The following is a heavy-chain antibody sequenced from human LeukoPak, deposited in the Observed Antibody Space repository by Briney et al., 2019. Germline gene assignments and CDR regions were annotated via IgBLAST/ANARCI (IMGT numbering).Heavy chain of an antibody. D-gene: IGHD4-17*01. V-gene: IGHV1-2*02. J-gene: IGHJ5*02. CDR3: ARDSPVTVTTGYNWFDP. Sequence: ASVKVSCKASGYTFTDHYLHWLRQAPGQGLEYLGWINPNSGGTNYAQKFQGRVTMTRDTSINTAYMNLSRLRSDDTAVYYCARDSPVTVTTGYNWFDPWGQGTLVTVSS. CDR1: GYTFTDHY. CDR2: INPNSGGT.